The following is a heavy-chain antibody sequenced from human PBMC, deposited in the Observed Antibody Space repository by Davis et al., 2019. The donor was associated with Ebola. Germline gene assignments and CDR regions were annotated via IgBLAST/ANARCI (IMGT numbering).Heavy chain of an antibody. V-gene: IGHV3-21*04. D-gene: IGHD5-18*01. CDR1: GFTFSSYS. Sequence: GESLKISCAASGFTFSSYSMNWVRQAPGKGLEWVSSISSSSSYIYYADSVKGRFTISRDNSKNTLYLQMNSLRAEDTAVYYCAKEWSRIQLWFDYWGQGTLVTVSS. CDR2: ISSSSSYI. CDR3: AKEWSRIQLWFDY. J-gene: IGHJ4*02.